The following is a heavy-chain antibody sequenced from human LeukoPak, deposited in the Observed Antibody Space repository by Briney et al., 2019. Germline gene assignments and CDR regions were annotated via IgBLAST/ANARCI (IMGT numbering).Heavy chain of an antibody. Sequence: EXXKISCXGSGYSFTSYWIGWVRQMPGKGVEWMGIIYPGDSDTIYSPSFQGQVTISADKSISTAYLQWGSLKASDTAMYYCARRRDDYPDTWGQGTMVTVSS. J-gene: IGHJ3*01. CDR2: IYPGDSDT. CDR3: ARRRDDYPDT. D-gene: IGHD5-24*01. CDR1: GYSFTSYW. V-gene: IGHV5-51*01.